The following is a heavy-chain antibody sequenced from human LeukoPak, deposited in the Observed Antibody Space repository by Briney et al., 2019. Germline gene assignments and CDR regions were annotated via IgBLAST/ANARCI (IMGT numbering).Heavy chain of an antibody. CDR2: INHSGST. V-gene: IGHV4-34*01. CDR1: GGSFSGYY. CDR3: ARHASRAKGYCSGGSCYGAFDY. D-gene: IGHD2-15*01. J-gene: IGHJ4*02. Sequence: SETLSLTCAVYGGSFSGYYWNWIRQPPGKGLEWIGEINHSGSTNYNPSLKSRVTISVDTSRNQFSLKLSSVTAADTAVYYCARHASRAKGYCSGGSCYGAFDYWGQGTLVTVSS.